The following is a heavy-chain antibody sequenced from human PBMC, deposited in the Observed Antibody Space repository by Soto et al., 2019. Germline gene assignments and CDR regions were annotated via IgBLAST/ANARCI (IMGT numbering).Heavy chain of an antibody. Sequence: SETLSLTCTVSGGSISSYYWSWIRQPPGKGLEWIGYIYYSGSTNYNPSLKSRVTISVDTSKNQFSLKLSSVTAADTAVYYCARVGGSGWYGGFDYWGQGTLVTVS. J-gene: IGHJ4*02. CDR1: GGSISSYY. CDR2: IYYSGST. V-gene: IGHV4-59*01. D-gene: IGHD6-19*01. CDR3: ARVGGSGWYGGFDY.